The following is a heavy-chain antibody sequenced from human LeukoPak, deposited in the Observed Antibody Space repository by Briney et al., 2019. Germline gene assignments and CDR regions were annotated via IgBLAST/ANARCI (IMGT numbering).Heavy chain of an antibody. CDR1: GFTFDDYT. CDR2: ISWDGGST. CDR3: AKAYCGGDCYPLDY. D-gene: IGHD2-21*02. V-gene: IGHV3-43*01. J-gene: IGHJ4*02. Sequence: GGSLRLSCAASGFTFDDYTMHWVRQAPGKGLEWVSLISWDGGSTYYADSVKGRFTISRDNSKTSLYLQMNSLRTEDTALYYCAKAYCGGDCYPLDYWGQGTLVTVSS.